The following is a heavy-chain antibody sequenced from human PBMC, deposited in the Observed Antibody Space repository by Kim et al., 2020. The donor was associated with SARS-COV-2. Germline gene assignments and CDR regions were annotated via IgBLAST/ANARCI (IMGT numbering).Heavy chain of an antibody. D-gene: IGHD6-19*01. CDR3: ARLEGVAVAGNFDY. CDR1: GGSISSSSYY. Sequence: SETLSLTCTVSGGSISSSSYYWGWIRQPPGKGLEWIGSIYYSGSTYYNPSLKSRVTISVDTSKNQFSLKLSSVTAADTAVYYCARLEGVAVAGNFDYWGQGTLVTVSS. V-gene: IGHV4-39*01. CDR2: IYYSGST. J-gene: IGHJ4*02.